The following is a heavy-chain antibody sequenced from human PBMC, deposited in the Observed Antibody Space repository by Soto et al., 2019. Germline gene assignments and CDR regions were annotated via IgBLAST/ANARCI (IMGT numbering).Heavy chain of an antibody. V-gene: IGHV3-72*01. CDR1: GFTFSDHY. CDR3: VLWVLGVINY. Sequence: EVQLVESGGGLVQPGGSLRLSCATSGFTFSDHYREWVRQAPGKGLEWVGRSRNRAQSYTTEYAASVKGRFTISRDDSKNSLYLQVNSLSTDDTAVYYCVLWVLGVINYWGQGTLVTVSS. J-gene: IGHJ4*02. CDR2: SRNRAQSYTT. D-gene: IGHD3-10*01.